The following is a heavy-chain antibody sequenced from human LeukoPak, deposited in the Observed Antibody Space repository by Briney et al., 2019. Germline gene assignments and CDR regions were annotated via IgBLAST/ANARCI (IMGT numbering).Heavy chain of an antibody. D-gene: IGHD6-13*01. Sequence: GGSLRLSCAASGLTFSNSYMSWLRQAPGKGLEWVSVLYSAGYISYADSVKGRFTISRDESKNTLYLQMDSLRAEDTAVYYCAGNIAATAKGGTFDYWGQGTLVTVSS. CDR3: AGNIAATAKGGTFDY. J-gene: IGHJ4*02. CDR2: LYSAGYI. V-gene: IGHV3-53*01. CDR1: GLTFSNSY.